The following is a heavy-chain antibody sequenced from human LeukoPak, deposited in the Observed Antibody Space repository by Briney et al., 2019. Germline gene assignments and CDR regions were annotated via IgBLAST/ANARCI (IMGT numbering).Heavy chain of an antibody. CDR3: VRDTLYYDSSGYPDY. CDR1: GYTFTSYG. V-gene: IGHV1-18*01. CDR2: INAYNGNT. D-gene: IGHD3-22*01. J-gene: IGHJ4*02. Sequence: ASVKVSCKASGYTFTSYGISWVRQAPGQGLEWMGWINAYNGNTNYAQKLQGRVTMTTDTSTRTAYMELRSLRSDDTAVYYCVRDTLYYDSSGYPDYWGQGTLVTVSS.